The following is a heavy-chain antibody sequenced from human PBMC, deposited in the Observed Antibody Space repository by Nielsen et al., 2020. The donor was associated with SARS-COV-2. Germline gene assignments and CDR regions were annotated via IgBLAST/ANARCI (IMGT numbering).Heavy chain of an antibody. V-gene: IGHV3-53*01. CDR1: GFTVSSNY. CDR2: IYSGGST. Sequence: GESLKISCAASGFTVSSNYMSWVRQAPGKGLEWVSVIYSGGSTYYADSVKGRFTISRDNSKNTLYLQMNSLRAEDTAVYYCANGVGTGEFDYWGQGTLVTVSS. D-gene: IGHD7-27*01. CDR3: ANGVGTGEFDY. J-gene: IGHJ4*02.